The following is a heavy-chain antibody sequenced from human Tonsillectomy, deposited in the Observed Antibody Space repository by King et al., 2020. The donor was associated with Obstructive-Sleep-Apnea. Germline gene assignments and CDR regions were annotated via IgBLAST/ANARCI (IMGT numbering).Heavy chain of an antibody. J-gene: IGHJ6*02. Sequence: VQLQESGPGLVKPSQTLSLTCTVSGGSISRCGYYWSWIRQPPGKGREWIGSSYYSGCTSSNPSPKSRVTISVDTSKNQFSLKLSSVTAADTAVYYCARASVVKLGMDVWGQGTTVTVSS. V-gene: IGHV4-31*03. D-gene: IGHD2-21*01. CDR3: ARASVVKLGMDV. CDR2: SYYSGCT. CDR1: GGSISRCGYY.